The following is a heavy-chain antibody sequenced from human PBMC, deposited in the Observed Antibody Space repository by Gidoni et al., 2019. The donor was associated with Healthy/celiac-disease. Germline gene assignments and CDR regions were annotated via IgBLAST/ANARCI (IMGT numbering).Heavy chain of an antibody. CDR2: ISAYNGNT. CDR3: ESLGESSSGQTP. CDR1: GYTFTSYG. Sequence: QVQLVQSGAEAKKPGPSVTVSCKASGYTFTSYGISWVRQAPGQGLAWMGWISAYNGNTNYAQKLQGRVTMTTDTSTSTAYMELRSLRSDDTDVYYCESLGESSSGQTPWGQGTLVTVSS. J-gene: IGHJ5*02. D-gene: IGHD3-22*01. V-gene: IGHV1-18*01.